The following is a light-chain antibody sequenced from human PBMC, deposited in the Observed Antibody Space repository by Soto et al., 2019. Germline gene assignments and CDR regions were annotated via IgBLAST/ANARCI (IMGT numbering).Light chain of an antibody. CDR1: QRVKSF. J-gene: IGKJ5*01. CDR2: DAS. V-gene: IGKV3-11*01. Sequence: EVVLTQSPATLSLSPGERATLSCRASQRVKSFLSWYQQKPGQAPRLLIYDASTRATGVPARFSGSGSGTDFTLTISSLEAEDSAVYYCQQRSHWPPITFGQGTRLEIK. CDR3: QQRSHWPPIT.